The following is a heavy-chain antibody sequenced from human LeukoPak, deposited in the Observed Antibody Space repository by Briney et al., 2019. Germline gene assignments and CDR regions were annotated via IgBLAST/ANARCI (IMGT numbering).Heavy chain of an antibody. Sequence: SETLSLTCTVSGGSISSGGYYWSWIRQHPGKGLEWIGYIYYTGSTYYNPSLQSRVTISVGTSKNQFSLKLSSVTAADTAVYYCARDSPPRGMDVWGQGTTVTVSS. J-gene: IGHJ6*02. CDR3: ARDSPPRGMDV. V-gene: IGHV4-31*03. CDR2: IYYTGST. CDR1: GGSISSGGYY.